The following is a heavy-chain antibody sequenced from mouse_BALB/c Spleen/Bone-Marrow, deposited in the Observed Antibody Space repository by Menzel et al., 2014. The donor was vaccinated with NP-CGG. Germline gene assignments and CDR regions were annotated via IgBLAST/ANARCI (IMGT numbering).Heavy chain of an antibody. Sequence: EVMLVESGGGLVQPGGSRKVSCAASGFTFSSFGMHWVRQAPEKGLEWVAYISSGSSTIYYAETVKGRFTISSDNPKNTLFLQMTRLRSEDKAVYYCARATMITAGYYYAMECWGEGTSVTVSS. V-gene: IGHV5-17*02. J-gene: IGHJ4*01. D-gene: IGHD2-4*01. CDR3: ARATMITAGYYYAMEC. CDR2: ISSGSSTI. CDR1: GFTFSSFG.